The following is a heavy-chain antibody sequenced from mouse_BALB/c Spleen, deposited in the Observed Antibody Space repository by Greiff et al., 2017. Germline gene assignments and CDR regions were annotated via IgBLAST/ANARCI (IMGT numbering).Heavy chain of an antibody. V-gene: IGHV5-9-4*01. CDR3: AREGGYDDYYAMDY. CDR1: GFTFSSYA. D-gene: IGHD2-14*01. CDR2: ISSGGSYT. Sequence: EVHLVESGGGLVKPGGSLKLSCAASGFTFSSYAMSWVRQSPEKRLEWVAEISSGGSYTYYPDTVTGRFTISRDNAKNTLYLEMSSLRSEDTAMYYCAREGGYDDYYAMDYWGQGTSVTVSS. J-gene: IGHJ4*01.